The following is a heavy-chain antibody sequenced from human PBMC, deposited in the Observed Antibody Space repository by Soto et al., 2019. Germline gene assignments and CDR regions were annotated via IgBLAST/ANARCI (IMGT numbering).Heavy chain of an antibody. V-gene: IGHV3-23*01. CDR3: AKELLKDYGDYALRFLYGMDV. CDR2: ISGSGGST. J-gene: IGHJ6*02. Sequence: QPGGSLRLSCAASGFTFSSYAMSWVRQAPGKGLEWVSAISGSGGSTYYADSVKGRFTISRDNSKNTLYLQMNSLRAEDTAVYYCAKELLKDYGDYALRFLYGMDVWGQGTTVTVSS. D-gene: IGHD4-17*01. CDR1: GFTFSSYA.